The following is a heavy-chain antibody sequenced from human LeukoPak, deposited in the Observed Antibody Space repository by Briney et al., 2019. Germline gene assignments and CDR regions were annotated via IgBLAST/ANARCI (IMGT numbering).Heavy chain of an antibody. CDR1: GGSITSGDYY. Sequence: PSETLSLTYTVSGGSITSGDYYWSWIRQPPGKGLEWIGYIYYSGSTYYNLSLKSRVTMSVDTSKNQFSLRLSSVTAADTAVYYCARGGYCYDSSGYYYPFDYWGQGTQVTVSS. J-gene: IGHJ4*02. D-gene: IGHD3-22*01. V-gene: IGHV4-30-4*08. CDR3: ARGGYCYDSSGYYYPFDY. CDR2: IYYSGST.